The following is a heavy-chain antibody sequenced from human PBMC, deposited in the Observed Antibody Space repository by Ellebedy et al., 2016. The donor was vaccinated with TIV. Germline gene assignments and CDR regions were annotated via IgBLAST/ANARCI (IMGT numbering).Heavy chain of an antibody. Sequence: MPSETLSLTCAVSGGSISSSNWWSWVRQPPGKGLEWIGEIYHSGSTNYNPSLKSRVTISVDTSKNQFSLKLSSVTAADTAVYYCARCPLLVAGYYYYGMDVWGQGTTVTVSS. CDR2: IYHSGST. V-gene: IGHV4-4*02. J-gene: IGHJ6*02. D-gene: IGHD6-19*01. CDR1: GGSISSSNW. CDR3: ARCPLLVAGYYYYGMDV.